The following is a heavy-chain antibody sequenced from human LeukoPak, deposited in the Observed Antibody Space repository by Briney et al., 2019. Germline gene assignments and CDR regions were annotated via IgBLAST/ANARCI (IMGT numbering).Heavy chain of an antibody. D-gene: IGHD3-10*01. J-gene: IGHJ3*01. Sequence: PSETLSLTCTVSGGSISGNYWTWIRQTPGKGLEWIGYIYTSGSTEYNPTLKSRVTTSVDTSKSQFSLKLSSVTAADTAVYYCASHRFVGSYTAFDVWGQGTVVTVSS. CDR3: ASHRFVGSYTAFDV. V-gene: IGHV4-4*09. CDR1: GGSISGNY. CDR2: IYTSGST.